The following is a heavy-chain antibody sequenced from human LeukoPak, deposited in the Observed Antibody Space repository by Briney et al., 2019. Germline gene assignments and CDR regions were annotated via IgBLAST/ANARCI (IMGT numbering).Heavy chain of an antibody. CDR1: GFTFSNAW. Sequence: PGGSLRLSCAASGFTFSNAWMSWVRQAPGKGLEWVGRIKSKTDGGTTDYAAPVKGRFTISRDDSKNTLYLQMNSLKTEDTAVYYCTMPGIAAAGMVYYYYYYMDVWGKGTTVTVSS. D-gene: IGHD6-13*01. V-gene: IGHV3-15*01. J-gene: IGHJ6*03. CDR2: IKSKTDGGTT. CDR3: TMPGIAAAGMVYYYYYYMDV.